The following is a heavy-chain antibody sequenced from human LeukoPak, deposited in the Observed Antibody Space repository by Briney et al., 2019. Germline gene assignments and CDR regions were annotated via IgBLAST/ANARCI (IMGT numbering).Heavy chain of an antibody. CDR3: ARPVDFWSGYPDAFDI. Sequence: SETLSLTCAVYGVSFSGYYWSWIRQPPGKGLEWIGEINHSGSTNYNPSLKSRVTISVDTSKNQFSLKLSSVTAADTAVYYCARPVDFWSGYPDAFDIWGQGTMVTVSS. CDR1: GVSFSGYY. D-gene: IGHD3-3*01. CDR2: INHSGST. V-gene: IGHV4-34*01. J-gene: IGHJ3*02.